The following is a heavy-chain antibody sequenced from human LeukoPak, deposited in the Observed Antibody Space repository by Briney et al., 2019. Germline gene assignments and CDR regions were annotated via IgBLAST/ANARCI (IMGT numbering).Heavy chain of an antibody. V-gene: IGHV5-51*01. CDR1: GYSINNYW. J-gene: IGHJ5*02. CDR3: ARQEYCSGASCYTWFDP. CDR2: IYPADSDI. Sequence: GESLKICCKGSGYSINNYWIAWVRQMPGKGLEWMGIIYPADSDIRYSPSFQGQVTISADKSISTAYLQWNSLKASDTAMYYCARQEYCSGASCYTWFDPWGQGTLVTVSS. D-gene: IGHD2-15*01.